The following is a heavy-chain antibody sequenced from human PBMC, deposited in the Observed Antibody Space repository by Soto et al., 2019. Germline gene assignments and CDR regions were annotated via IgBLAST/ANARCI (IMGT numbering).Heavy chain of an antibody. CDR2: ISGSGGST. J-gene: IGHJ5*02. V-gene: IGHV3-23*01. D-gene: IGHD6-13*01. CDR1: GFTFSSYA. CDR3: AKVGMSAGPRWSWFDP. Sequence: EVQLLESGGGLVQPGGSLRLSCAASGFTFSSYAMSWVRQAPGKGLEWVSAISGSGGSTYYADSVKGRFTISRDNSKNTLYLQMNSLRAEDTAVYYCAKVGMSAGPRWSWFDPWGQGTLVTVSS.